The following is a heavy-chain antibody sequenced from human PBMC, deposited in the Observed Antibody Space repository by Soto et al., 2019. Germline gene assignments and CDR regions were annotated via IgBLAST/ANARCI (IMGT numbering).Heavy chain of an antibody. Sequence: QVQLQESGPGLVKPSETLSLTCTASSGSISSNYWSWIRQPPGKGLEWIGYISSSGSTSYNASLQGRVSISVATSRSQISLRLTSVTAADTAVYYCATVRRARHRTFYVDPWGRGTLVTVSS. D-gene: IGHD2-8*01. J-gene: IGHJ5*02. V-gene: IGHV4-59*01. CDR1: SGSISSNY. CDR3: ATVRRARHRTFYVDP. CDR2: ISSSGST.